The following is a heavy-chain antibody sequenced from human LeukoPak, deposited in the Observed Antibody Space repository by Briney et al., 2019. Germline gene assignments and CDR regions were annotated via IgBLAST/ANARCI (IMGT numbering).Heavy chain of an antibody. CDR1: SGSLSSGGYY. D-gene: IGHD1-26*01. CDR2: IHHSGST. CDR3: ASSEATTTPPPYGMDV. V-gene: IGHV4-31*03. J-gene: IGHJ6*02. Sequence: SETLSLTCTVSSGSLSSGGYYWNWIRQHPGKGLEWIGYIHHSGSTFYNPSLKSRVTMSVDTSKSQFSLKLSSVTVADTAIYYCASSEATTTPPPYGMDVWGQGTTVTVSS.